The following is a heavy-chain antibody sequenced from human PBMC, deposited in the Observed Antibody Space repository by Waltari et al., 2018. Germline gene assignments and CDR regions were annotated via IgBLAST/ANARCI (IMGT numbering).Heavy chain of an antibody. Sequence: QVQLQESGPGLVKPSETLSLTCTVSGDSINNYYWSWIRQPPGKGLEWMGYIYYSGRTNYNPSLKSRVTISVDMAKKQFSLKLSSLTAADTAVYFCARGGDTGYNGYDYGMDVWGQGTTVTVAS. CDR1: GDSINNYY. D-gene: IGHD5-12*01. J-gene: IGHJ6*02. CDR3: ARGGDTGYNGYDYGMDV. CDR2: IYYSGRT. V-gene: IGHV4-59*01.